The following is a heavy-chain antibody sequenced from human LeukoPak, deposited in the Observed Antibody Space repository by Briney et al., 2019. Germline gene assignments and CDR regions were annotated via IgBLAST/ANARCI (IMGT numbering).Heavy chain of an antibody. CDR1: GFTFSTSG. Sequence: GGSLRLSCAAFGFTFSTSGMQWVRQAPGKGLEWVAFIRYDASNKYYADSVKGRFSISRDNSKNTLYLQMNSLRAEDTAVYYCAKASSGSYYNSDYWGQGTLVTVSS. V-gene: IGHV3-30*02. CDR2: IRYDASNK. CDR3: AKASSGSYYNSDY. D-gene: IGHD1-26*01. J-gene: IGHJ4*02.